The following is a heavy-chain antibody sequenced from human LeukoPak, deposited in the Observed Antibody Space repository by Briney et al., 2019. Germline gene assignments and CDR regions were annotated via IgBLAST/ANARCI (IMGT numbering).Heavy chain of an antibody. CDR3: ATDLGGSGSYYWNGYGY. V-gene: IGHV1-24*01. Sequence: ASVKVSCKVSGYTLTELSMHWVRQAPGKGLEWMGGFDPEDGETIYAQKFQGRVTMTEGTSTDTAYMELSSLRSEDTAVYYCATDLGGSGSYYWNGYGYWGQGTLVTVPS. CDR2: FDPEDGET. J-gene: IGHJ4*02. CDR1: GYTLTELS. D-gene: IGHD3-10*01.